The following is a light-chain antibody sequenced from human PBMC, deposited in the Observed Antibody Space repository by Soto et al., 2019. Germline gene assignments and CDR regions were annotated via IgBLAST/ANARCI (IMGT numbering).Light chain of an antibody. V-gene: IGKV1-5*01. Sequence: IQMTQSPSTLSAEVGARLTITSRPSQKISRWLAWYQQKPGKAPKVLIYDASRLESGVPSRFSGSGSGTEFTLTIRRLQTDDFATYYCQQYNSYSPKWPFG. CDR3: QQYNSYSPKWP. CDR1: QKISRW. J-gene: IGKJ1*01. CDR2: DAS.